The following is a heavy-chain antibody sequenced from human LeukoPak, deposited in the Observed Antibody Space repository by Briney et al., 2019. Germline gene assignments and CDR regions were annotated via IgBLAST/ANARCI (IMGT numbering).Heavy chain of an antibody. J-gene: IGHJ6*02. CDR2: IYYSGST. D-gene: IGHD2-2*03. V-gene: IGHV4-59*01. Sequence: SQTLSLTCTVSGGSMKNYYWIWIRQSPRKGLEWIGYIYYSGSTNYNPSLKSRVTISVDTSKNQFSLKLSSVTAADTAVYYCARAGYCSSTSCQWVPLVWGQGTTVTVSS. CDR3: ARAGYCSSTSCQWVPLV. CDR1: GGSMKNYY.